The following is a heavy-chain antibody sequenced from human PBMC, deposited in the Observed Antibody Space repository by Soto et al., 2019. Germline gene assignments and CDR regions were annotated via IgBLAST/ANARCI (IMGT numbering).Heavy chain of an antibody. V-gene: IGHV3-33*01. Sequence: GGSLRLSCAASGFAFSSYGMHWVRQAPGKGLEWVAVIWYDGSNKYYADSVKGRFTISRDNSKHTLYLQMNSLRAEDTAVYYCAREARVGEVTMVRGSPTTDSYYFGMDVWGQGNTVTVSS. CDR1: GFAFSSYG. J-gene: IGHJ6*02. CDR3: AREARVGEVTMVRGSPTTDSYYFGMDV. D-gene: IGHD3-10*01. CDR2: IWYDGSNK.